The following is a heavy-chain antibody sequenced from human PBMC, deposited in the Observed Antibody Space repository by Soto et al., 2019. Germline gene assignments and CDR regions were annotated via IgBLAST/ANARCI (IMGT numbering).Heavy chain of an antibody. CDR2: IYTSGST. CDR3: ARITTVFTIFGTGIIDY. Sequence: SETLSLTCTVSGGSISCYYWSWIRQPAGKGLEWIGRIYTSGSTNYNPSLKSRVTMSVDTSKNQFSLKLSSVTAADTAVYYCARITTVFTIFGTGIIDYWGQGTLVTVSS. V-gene: IGHV4-4*07. CDR1: GGSISCYY. D-gene: IGHD3-3*01. J-gene: IGHJ4*02.